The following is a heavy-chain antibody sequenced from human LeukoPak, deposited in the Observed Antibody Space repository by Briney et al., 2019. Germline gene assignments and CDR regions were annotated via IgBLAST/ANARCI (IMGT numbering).Heavy chain of an antibody. CDR3: AREYYDSSGYYSYYFDY. Sequence: EASVMVSCKASGYTFTGYYMHWVRQAPGQGLEWMGWISPNSGGTNYAQNFQGRVTMTRDTSISTAYMELSRLRSDDTAVYYCAREYYDSSGYYSYYFDYWGQGTLVTVSS. CDR1: GYTFTGYY. J-gene: IGHJ4*02. D-gene: IGHD3-22*01. V-gene: IGHV1-2*02. CDR2: ISPNSGGT.